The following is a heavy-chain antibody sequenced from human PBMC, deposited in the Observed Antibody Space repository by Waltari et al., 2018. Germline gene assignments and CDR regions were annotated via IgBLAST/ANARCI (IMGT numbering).Heavy chain of an antibody. CDR1: GGSISSHY. CDR2: IYYSGST. J-gene: IGHJ4*02. D-gene: IGHD1-26*01. Sequence: QLQESGPGLVKPSETLSLTCTVSGGSISSHYWSWIRQPPGKGLEWIGYIYYSGSTNYNPSLKSRVTISVDTSKNKFSLKLSSVTAADTAVYYCARGRELAYFDYWGQGTLVTVSS. V-gene: IGHV4-59*08. CDR3: ARGRELAYFDY.